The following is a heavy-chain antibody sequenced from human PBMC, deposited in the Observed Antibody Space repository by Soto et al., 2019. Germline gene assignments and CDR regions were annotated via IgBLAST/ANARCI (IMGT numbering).Heavy chain of an antibody. CDR2: INGDGSGT. CDR3: AKSRGWSPVLWFDP. Sequence: EMQLVESGGGLVQPGGSLRLSCAASGFTLSSHWMHWVRQAPGKGLVWVSRINGDGSGTNYADAVKGRFTISRDNAKNTVYLQMDSLRAEDTAVYYCAKSRGWSPVLWFDPWGQGTLVTVSS. V-gene: IGHV3-74*01. D-gene: IGHD6-19*01. J-gene: IGHJ5*02. CDR1: GFTLSSHW.